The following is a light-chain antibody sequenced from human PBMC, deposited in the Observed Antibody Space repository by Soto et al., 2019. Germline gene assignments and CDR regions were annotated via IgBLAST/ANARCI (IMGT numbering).Light chain of an antibody. CDR3: QQYNNWPPVT. J-gene: IGKJ1*01. Sequence: EIVLTQSPGTLSLSPGERATLSCRASQSVSSSYLAWYQQKPGQAPRLLIYGASTRATGIPARFSGSGSGTEFTLTISSLQSDDFAVYYCQQYNNWPPVTFGQGTKVDIK. V-gene: IGKV3-15*01. CDR2: GAS. CDR1: QSVSSSY.